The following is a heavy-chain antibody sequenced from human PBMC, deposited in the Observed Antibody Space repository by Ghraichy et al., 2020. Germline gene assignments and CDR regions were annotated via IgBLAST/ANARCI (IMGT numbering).Heavy chain of an antibody. CDR2: IYYSGST. D-gene: IGHD7-27*01. V-gene: IGHV4-59*08. CDR1: GGSISSYY. J-gene: IGHJ4*02. CDR3: ARLSLLTGDPYYFDY. Sequence: SQTLSLTCTVSGGSISSYYWSWIRQPPGKGLEWIGYIYYSGSTNYNPSLKSRVTISVDTSKNQFSLKLSSVTAADTAVYYCARLSLLTGDPYYFDYWGQGTLVTVSS.